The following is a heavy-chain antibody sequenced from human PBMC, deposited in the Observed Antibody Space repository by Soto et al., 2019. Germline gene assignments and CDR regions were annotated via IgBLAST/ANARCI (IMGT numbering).Heavy chain of an antibody. V-gene: IGHV4-59*08. D-gene: IGHD2-15*01. CDR1: GGSISTYY. Sequence: QVQLQESGPGLVKPSETLSLTCTVSGGSISTYYWSWIRQPPGKGLEWIGYIYYSGSTNYNPSLKSRVTISVDTSKNQFSLKLSSVTAADTAVYYCVRKYCSGGSCYENWFDPWGQGTLVTVSS. CDR2: IYYSGST. J-gene: IGHJ5*02. CDR3: VRKYCSGGSCYENWFDP.